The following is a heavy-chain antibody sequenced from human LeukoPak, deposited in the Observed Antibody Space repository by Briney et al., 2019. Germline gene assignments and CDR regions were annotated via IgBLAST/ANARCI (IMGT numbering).Heavy chain of an antibody. CDR3: ARDMVGFYDSSGYYFDY. CDR2: IYYSGST. Sequence: PSETLSLTCTVCGGSISSSSYYWGWIRRPPGKGLEWIGSIYYSGSTYYNPSLKSRVTISVDTSKNQFSLKLSSVTAADTAVYYCARDMVGFYDSSGYYFDYWAREPWSPSPQ. CDR1: GGSISSSSYY. D-gene: IGHD3-22*01. J-gene: IGHJ4*02. V-gene: IGHV4-39*07.